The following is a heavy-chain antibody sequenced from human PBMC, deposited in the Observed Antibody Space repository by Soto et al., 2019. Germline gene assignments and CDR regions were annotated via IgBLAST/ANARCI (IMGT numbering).Heavy chain of an antibody. CDR2: INTYNGNT. CDR3: AMVDVYVTPSPQDV. D-gene: IGHD3-16*01. J-gene: IGHJ6*02. CDR1: GYTFTSYG. V-gene: IGHV1-18*01. Sequence: QVQLVQSGAEVKNPGASVKVSCKTFGYTFTSYGIAWARQAPGQGLEWMGWINTYNGNTNSAQNLQGRVTLTTDTSTSTAYMELRSLRSNDTAIYYCAMVDVYVTPSPQDVWGQGTTVTVSS.